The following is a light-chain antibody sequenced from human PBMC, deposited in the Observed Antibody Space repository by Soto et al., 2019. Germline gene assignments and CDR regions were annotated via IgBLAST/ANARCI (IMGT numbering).Light chain of an antibody. V-gene: IGLV2-14*01. CDR1: SSDVGGYNY. Sequence: QSALTKPASVSGAAGQSITISYTGTSSDVGGYNYVSWYQQHPGKAPKPMIYDVGSRPSGVSNRFSGSKSGNTASLTISGLQAEDEADYYCSSYSSSNTEVFGTGTKVTVL. CDR2: DVG. J-gene: IGLJ1*01. CDR3: SSYSSSNTEV.